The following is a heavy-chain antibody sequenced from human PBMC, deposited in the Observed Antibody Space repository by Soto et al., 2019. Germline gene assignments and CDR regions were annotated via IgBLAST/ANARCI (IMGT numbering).Heavy chain of an antibody. D-gene: IGHD2-2*01. Sequence: QVQLVQSGAEVKKPGSSVKVSCKASGGTFSSYAISWVRQAPGQWLEWMGGIIPISGTANYAQKFQGRVTSPADESTSTAYMELSSLRSEDTAVYYCARSQGSSTSLEIYYYYSYGMDVWGQGTTVTVSS. CDR1: GGTFSSYA. CDR2: IIPISGTA. J-gene: IGHJ6*02. V-gene: IGHV1-69*01. CDR3: ARSQGSSTSLEIYYYYSYGMDV.